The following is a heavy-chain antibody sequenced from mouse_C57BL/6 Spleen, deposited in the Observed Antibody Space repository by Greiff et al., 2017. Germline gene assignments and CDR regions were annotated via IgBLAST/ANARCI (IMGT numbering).Heavy chain of an antibody. CDR2: ISSGGDYI. CDR1: GFTFSSYA. V-gene: IGHV5-9-1*02. D-gene: IGHD2-14*01. CDR3: TRDRRDQYYFDY. Sequence: EVQLVESGEGLVKPGGSLKLSCAASGFTFSSYAMSWVRQTPEKRLEWVAYISSGGDYIYYADTVKGRFTISRDNARNTLYLQMSSLKSEDTAMYYCTRDRRDQYYFDYWGQGTTLTVSS. J-gene: IGHJ2*01.